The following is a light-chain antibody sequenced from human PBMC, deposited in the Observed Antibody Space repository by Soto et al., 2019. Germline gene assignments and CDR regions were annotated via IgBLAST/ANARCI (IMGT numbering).Light chain of an antibody. Sequence: DIILTQSPGTLSLSPGDRATLSCRASQSVSSSFFAWYQQRPGQAPRLLIHGVSSRATGIPDRFIGSGSGTDFILTINRLEPEDFALYFCQQYGSAPFTFGPGTKLEIK. CDR2: GVS. CDR1: QSVSSSF. J-gene: IGKJ3*01. V-gene: IGKV3-20*01. CDR3: QQYGSAPFT.